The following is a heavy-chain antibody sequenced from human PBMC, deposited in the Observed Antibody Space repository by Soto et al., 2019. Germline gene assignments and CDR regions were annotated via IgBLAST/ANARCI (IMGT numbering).Heavy chain of an antibody. CDR1: GFTFSSYG. Sequence: PGGSLRLSCAASGFTFSSYGMHWVRQAPGKGLEWVAVISYDGSNKYYVDSVKGRFTISRDNSKNTLYLQMNSLRAEDTAVYYCAKDRRTALFPGNDYYYYGMDVWGQETTVTVSS. CDR3: AKDRRTALFPGNDYYYYGMDV. D-gene: IGHD2-21*01. V-gene: IGHV3-30*18. J-gene: IGHJ6*02. CDR2: ISYDGSNK.